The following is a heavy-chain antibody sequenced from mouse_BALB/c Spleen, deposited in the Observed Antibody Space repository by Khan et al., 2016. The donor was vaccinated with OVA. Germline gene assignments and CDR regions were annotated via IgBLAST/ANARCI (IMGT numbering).Heavy chain of an antibody. CDR2: INPRRGYT. V-gene: IGHV1-4*01. Sequence: QVQLKQSGAELARPGASVRMSCKASGYTFTSNTMHWVKQRPGQGLEWIGYINPRRGYTNSNQNFKDKAPLTADKSSSTAYMQLRSLTSEDSAVYYCARRTTGYTMDYWGQGTSVTVSS. CDR1: GYTFTSNT. CDR3: ARRTTGYTMDY. D-gene: IGHD2-14*01. J-gene: IGHJ4*01.